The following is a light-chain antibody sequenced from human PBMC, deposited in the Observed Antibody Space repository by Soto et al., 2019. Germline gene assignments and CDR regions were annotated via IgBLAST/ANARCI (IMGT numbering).Light chain of an antibody. Sequence: DIVMTQSPDSLAVSLGERATINCKSSQSILYSSNNKNYLTWYQQKPGQPPKLLIYWASTRESGVPDRFSGSGYETDFTLTITDLQAEDVAVYYCQQYYSIPLTFGGGTKVEIK. CDR2: WAS. J-gene: IGKJ4*01. CDR3: QQYYSIPLT. V-gene: IGKV4-1*01. CDR1: QSILYSSNNKNY.